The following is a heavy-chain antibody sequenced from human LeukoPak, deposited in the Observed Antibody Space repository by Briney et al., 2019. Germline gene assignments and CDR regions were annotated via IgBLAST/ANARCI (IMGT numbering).Heavy chain of an antibody. Sequence: GGSLRLSCAASGFTFSDHYMGWIRQSPGKGLEWVSYISGSGSTIYYADSVRGRFTISRDDAKNSLFLQMNSLRAEDTALYYCARASYYYDTTGLGAVDIWGQGTMVTVSS. CDR1: GFTFSDHY. J-gene: IGHJ3*02. D-gene: IGHD3-22*01. CDR2: ISGSGSTI. V-gene: IGHV3-11*01. CDR3: ARASYYYDTTGLGAVDI.